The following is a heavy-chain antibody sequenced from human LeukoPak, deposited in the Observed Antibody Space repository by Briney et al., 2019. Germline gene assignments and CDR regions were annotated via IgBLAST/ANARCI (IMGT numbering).Heavy chain of an antibody. CDR3: APGAYHDYSGYFDY. D-gene: IGHD4/OR15-4a*01. CDR1: GFTFSNYG. Sequence: GRSLRLSCGASGFTFSNYGMHWVRQAPGKGLEWVAVISYDGSNKYYGDSVKGRFTISRDNSKNTLYLQMNSLRTEDTAVYYCAPGAYHDYSGYFDYWGQGTLVTVSS. J-gene: IGHJ4*02. CDR2: ISYDGSNK. V-gene: IGHV3-30*03.